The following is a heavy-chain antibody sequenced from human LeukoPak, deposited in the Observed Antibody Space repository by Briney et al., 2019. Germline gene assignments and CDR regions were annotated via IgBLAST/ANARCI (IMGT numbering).Heavy chain of an antibody. J-gene: IGHJ3*01. CDR2: IRGSGGGT. CDR3: GRDPNGEYVGAFDF. V-gene: IGHV3-23*01. D-gene: IGHD4-17*01. Sequence: GGSLRLSCATSGFTFSNYAMTWVRQAPGKGLDLDSSIRGSGGGTDYADSVKGRFTSSRDNSKNTLYLQMNSLRAEDTAVYYCGRDPNGEYVGAFDFRGQGTMVTVSS. CDR1: GFTFSNYA.